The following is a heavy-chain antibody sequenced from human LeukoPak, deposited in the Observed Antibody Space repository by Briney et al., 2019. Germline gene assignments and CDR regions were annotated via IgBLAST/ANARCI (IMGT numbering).Heavy chain of an antibody. CDR3: ARGGGYSWFDY. CDR1: GYTFTAHL. Sequence: GASVKVSCKASGYTFTAHLIHWVRQAPGQGLEWMGWIDPNSGGTNCVQKFQGRVAMTRDTSISSVYMELSSLRSDDTAVYFCARGGGYSWFDYWGRGTLVTVSS. J-gene: IGHJ4*02. D-gene: IGHD5-18*01. CDR2: IDPNSGGT. V-gene: IGHV1-2*02.